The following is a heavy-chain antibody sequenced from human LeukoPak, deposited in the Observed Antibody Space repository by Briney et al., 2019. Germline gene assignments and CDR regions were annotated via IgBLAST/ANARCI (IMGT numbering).Heavy chain of an antibody. CDR2: INSRSTYI. D-gene: IGHD1-14*01. CDR1: GFTFSNYN. J-gene: IGHJ5*01. Sequence: GGSLRLSCGASGFTFSNYNMNWVRQAPGEGLEWVSSINSRSTYIFYADSVMGRFTISRDNAKNSLFLQMNSLRAEDTAVYSCARDETNGFDSWGQGTLVTVSS. CDR3: ARDETNGFDS. V-gene: IGHV3-21*01.